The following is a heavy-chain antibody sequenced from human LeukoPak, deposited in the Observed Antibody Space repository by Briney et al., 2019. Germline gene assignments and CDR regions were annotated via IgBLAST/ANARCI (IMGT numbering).Heavy chain of an antibody. D-gene: IGHD2-15*01. J-gene: IGHJ4*02. CDR1: GGTFSSYA. Sequence: SVKVSCKASGGTFSSYAISWVRQAPGQGLEWMGGIIPIFGTANYAQKFQGRVTITADESTSTAYMEPSSLRSEDTAVYYCAREESEYCSGGSCYASDYWGQGTLVTVSS. V-gene: IGHV1-69*13. CDR3: AREESEYCSGGSCYASDY. CDR2: IIPIFGTA.